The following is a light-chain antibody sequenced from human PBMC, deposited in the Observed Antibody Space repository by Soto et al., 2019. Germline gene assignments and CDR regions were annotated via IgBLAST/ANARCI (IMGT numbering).Light chain of an antibody. J-gene: IGLJ1*01. V-gene: IGLV2-8*01. CDR3: SSYSGSSNV. CDR1: SSDVGGYNY. Sequence: QSVLTQPPSASGSPGQSVAISCTETSSDVGGYNYVSWYQQHPGKAPKLMIYEVNKRPSGVPDRFSGSKSGNTASLTVSGLQAEDEADSYCSSYSGSSNVFGTGTKVTV. CDR2: EVN.